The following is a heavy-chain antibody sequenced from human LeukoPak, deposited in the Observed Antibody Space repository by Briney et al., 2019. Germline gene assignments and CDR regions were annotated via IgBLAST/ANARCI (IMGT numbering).Heavy chain of an antibody. Sequence: GGSLRLSCAASGFTFGSYSMNWVRQAPGKGLEWVSYISSSSTIYYADSVKGRFTISRDNAKNSLYLQMNSLRAEDTAVYYCARSSGYPLYFDYWGQGTLVTVSS. CDR2: ISSSSTI. D-gene: IGHD3-22*01. CDR3: ARSSGYPLYFDY. CDR1: GFTFGSYS. V-gene: IGHV3-48*04. J-gene: IGHJ4*02.